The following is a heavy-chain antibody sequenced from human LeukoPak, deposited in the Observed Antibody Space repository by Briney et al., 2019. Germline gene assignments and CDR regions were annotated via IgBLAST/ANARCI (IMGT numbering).Heavy chain of an antibody. J-gene: IGHJ6*03. D-gene: IGHD1-26*01. CDR3: ARVLVGANYYYYYMDV. V-gene: IGHV4-4*07. CDR2: IYTSGNT. Sequence: PSETLSLTCTVSGGSISSYYWSWIRQPAGKGLEWIGRIYTSGNTNYNPSLKSRVTISVDKSKNQFSLKLSSVTAADTAIYYCARVLVGANYYYYYMDVWGKGTTVNVSS. CDR1: GGSISSYY.